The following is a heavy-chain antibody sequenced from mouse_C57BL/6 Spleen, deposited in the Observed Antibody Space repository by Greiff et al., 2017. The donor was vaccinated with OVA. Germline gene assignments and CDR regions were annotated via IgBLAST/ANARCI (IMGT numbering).Heavy chain of an antibody. Sequence: QVHVKQSGAELVKPGASVKMSCKASGYTFTTYPIEWMKQNHGKSLEWIGNFHPYNDDTKYNEKFKGKATLTVEKSSSTVYLELSRLTSDDSAVYYCARGNSNYREDYFDYWGQGTTLTVSS. CDR2: FHPYNDDT. CDR1: GYTFTTYP. V-gene: IGHV1-47*01. CDR3: ARGNSNYREDYFDY. J-gene: IGHJ2*01. D-gene: IGHD2-5*01.